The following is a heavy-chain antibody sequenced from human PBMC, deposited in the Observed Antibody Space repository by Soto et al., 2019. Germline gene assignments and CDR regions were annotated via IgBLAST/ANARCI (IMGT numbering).Heavy chain of an antibody. J-gene: IGHJ4*02. CDR3: ARSEYSSSHFDY. Sequence: QVQLVESGGGVVQPGRSLRLSCAASGFTFSSYAMHWVRQAPGKGLEWVEIISYDGSYKYYADSVKGRFTISRDNSKNTLYLQMNSLRPEDTAVYYCARSEYSSSHFDYWGQGTLVTVSS. CDR2: ISYDGSYK. V-gene: IGHV3-30-3*01. D-gene: IGHD6-13*01. CDR1: GFTFSSYA.